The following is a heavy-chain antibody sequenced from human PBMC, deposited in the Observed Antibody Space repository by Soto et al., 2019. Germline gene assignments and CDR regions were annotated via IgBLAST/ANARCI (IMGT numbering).Heavy chain of an antibody. CDR1: GYSFTKYH. V-gene: IGHV1-2*02. CDR3: ARVAGHKNARFDT. CDR2: INPGSGVT. D-gene: IGHD1-1*01. Sequence: GASVKVSCKASGYSFTKYHMQWVRQDPGQGLEWMGWINPGSGVTNQAQKFQGRVTMTRDTSITTTYMELNSLTSDDTAVYYCARVAGHKNARFDTWGQGALVTVSS. J-gene: IGHJ4*02.